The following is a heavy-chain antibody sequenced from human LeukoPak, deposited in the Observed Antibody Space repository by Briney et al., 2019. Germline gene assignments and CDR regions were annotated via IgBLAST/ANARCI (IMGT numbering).Heavy chain of an antibody. D-gene: IGHD4-17*01. V-gene: IGHV5-51*01. Sequence: GESLKISCKDSGYSLTNYWIGWVRQMPGKGLEWMGIIHSADSNTKYSPSFQGQVTISADKSISTAYLQWSGLKASDTAMYYCSGARHGDYRWDYWGQGTLVTVSS. CDR2: IHSADSNT. J-gene: IGHJ4*02. CDR3: SGARHGDYRWDY. CDR1: GYSLTNYW.